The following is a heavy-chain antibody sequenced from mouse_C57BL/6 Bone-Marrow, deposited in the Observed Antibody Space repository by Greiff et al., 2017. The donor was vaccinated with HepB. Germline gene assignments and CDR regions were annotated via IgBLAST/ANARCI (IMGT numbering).Heavy chain of an antibody. CDR3: TANYYGSSYIDY. CDR2: IDPEDGDT. J-gene: IGHJ2*01. D-gene: IGHD1-1*01. CDR1: GFNIKDYY. Sequence: EVQGVESGAELVRPGASVKLSCTASGFNIKDYYMHWVKQRPEQGLEWIGRIDPEDGDTEYAPKFQGKATMTADTSSNTAYLQLRSLTSEDTAVYYCTANYYGSSYIDYWGQGTTLTVSS. V-gene: IGHV14-1*01.